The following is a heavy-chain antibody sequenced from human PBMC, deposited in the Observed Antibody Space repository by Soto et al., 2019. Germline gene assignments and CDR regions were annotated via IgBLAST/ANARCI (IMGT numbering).Heavy chain of an antibody. D-gene: IGHD3-16*01. Sequence: QVQLVQSGAEVKKPGSSVKVSCKASGGTFSSYAISWVRQAPGQGLEWMGGIIPIFGTANYAQKFQGRVTITAGESTSTAYMELSSLRSEDTAVYYCAREPIMTPQLAIDYYGMDGWGQGTTVTVSS. CDR2: IIPIFGTA. CDR1: GGTFSSYA. CDR3: AREPIMTPQLAIDYYGMDG. V-gene: IGHV1-69*01. J-gene: IGHJ6*02.